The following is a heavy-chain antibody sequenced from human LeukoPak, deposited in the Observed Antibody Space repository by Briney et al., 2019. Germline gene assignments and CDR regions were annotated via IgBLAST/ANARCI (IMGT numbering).Heavy chain of an antibody. CDR3: ARVDTSYYDFWSAYYYYYGMDV. J-gene: IGHJ6*02. CDR1: GFTFSSYS. Sequence: GGSLRLSCAAYGFTFSSYSMNWVRQAPGKGLEWVSSISSSSSYIYYADSVKGRFTISRDNAKNSLYLQMNSLRAEDTAVYYCARVDTSYYDFWSAYYYYYGMDVWGQGTTVTVSS. V-gene: IGHV3-21*01. D-gene: IGHD3-3*01. CDR2: ISSSSSYI.